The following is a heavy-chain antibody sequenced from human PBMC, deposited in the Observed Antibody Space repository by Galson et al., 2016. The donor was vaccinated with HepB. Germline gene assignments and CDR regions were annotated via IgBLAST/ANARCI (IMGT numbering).Heavy chain of an antibody. V-gene: IGHV3-7*03. CDR2: IKQDGSQK. CDR3: ARQNYFDSSGQGPDAFDI. D-gene: IGHD3-22*01. CDR1: GFTYTTYW. J-gene: IGHJ3*02. Sequence: SLRLSCAASGFTYTTYWMSWVRQAPGKGLEWVANIKQDGSQKYYVDSVKGRFTISRDNAKNSLSLQMNSLRAEDTAVYYCARQNYFDSSGQGPDAFDIWGQGTMVTVSS.